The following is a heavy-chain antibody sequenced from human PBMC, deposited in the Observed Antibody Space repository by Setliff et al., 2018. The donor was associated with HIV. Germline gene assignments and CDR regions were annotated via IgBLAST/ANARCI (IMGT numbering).Heavy chain of an antibody. Sequence: SETLSLTCAASGGSISNSDYYWGWVRQPPGKGLEWIGNIYYGGHAYYNPSLRSRVTISIDTTMDSFSLKLSSVTASDTAVYYCVGLPIVARLFDYWGQGSLVTVSS. CDR3: VGLPIVARLFDY. V-gene: IGHV4-39*02. J-gene: IGHJ4*02. CDR1: GGSISNSDYY. D-gene: IGHD5-12*01. CDR2: IYYGGHA.